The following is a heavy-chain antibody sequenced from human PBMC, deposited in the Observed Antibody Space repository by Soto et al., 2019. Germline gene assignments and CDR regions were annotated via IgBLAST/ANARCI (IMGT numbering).Heavy chain of an antibody. Sequence: ASVKVSCKASGYTFTSYGISWVRQAPGQGLEWMGWISAYNGNTNYAQKLQGRVTMTTDTSTSTAHMELRSLRSDDTAVYYCARILWSGYYLHYWGQGTLVTVSS. CDR3: ARILWSGYYLHY. V-gene: IGHV1-18*01. D-gene: IGHD3-3*01. J-gene: IGHJ4*02. CDR2: ISAYNGNT. CDR1: GYTFTSYG.